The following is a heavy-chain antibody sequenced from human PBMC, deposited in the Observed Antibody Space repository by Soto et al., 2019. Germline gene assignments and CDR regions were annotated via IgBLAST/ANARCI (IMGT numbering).Heavy chain of an antibody. CDR3: ARDNDRPQLGGNYYYILDV. Sequence: QVQLEQSGPEVKKAGSSVKVSCKASGGTFRNSAISWVRQAPGQGLEWMGGIMPIFRTPDYAQKFQGRVTITADESASTAYMELTGLRSDDTAVYYCARDNDRPQLGGNYYYILDVWGHGTTVTVSS. V-gene: IGHV1-69*12. CDR2: IMPIFRTP. CDR1: GGTFRNSA. D-gene: IGHD1-1*01. J-gene: IGHJ6*02.